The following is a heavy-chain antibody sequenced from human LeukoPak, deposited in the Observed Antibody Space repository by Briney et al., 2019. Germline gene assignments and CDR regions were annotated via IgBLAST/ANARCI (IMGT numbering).Heavy chain of an antibody. V-gene: IGHV4-39*07. J-gene: IGHJ4*02. D-gene: IGHD3-10*01. Sequence: SETLSLTCTVSGGSISSSSYYWGWIRQPPGKGLEWIGSIYYSGSTYYNPSLKSRVTISVDTSKNQFFLKVSSVTAADTAVYYCAKGKYSGSYYNYWGQGTLVAVSS. CDR3: AKGKYSGSYYNY. CDR1: GGSISSSSYY. CDR2: IYYSGST.